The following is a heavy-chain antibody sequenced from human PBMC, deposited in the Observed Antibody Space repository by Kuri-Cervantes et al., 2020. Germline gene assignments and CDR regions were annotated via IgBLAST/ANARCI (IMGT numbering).Heavy chain of an antibody. D-gene: IGHD5-12*01. CDR3: ARDLGGYDDY. CDR2: ITGSGDTT. J-gene: IGHJ4*02. Sequence: GSLRLSCAASGFTFSSYGMHWVRQAPGKGLEWVSTITGSGDTTYYADSVKGRFTISRDNSKNTLYLQMNSLRAEDTAVYYCARDLGGYDDYWGQGTLVTVSS. CDR1: GFTFSSYG. V-gene: IGHV3-23*01.